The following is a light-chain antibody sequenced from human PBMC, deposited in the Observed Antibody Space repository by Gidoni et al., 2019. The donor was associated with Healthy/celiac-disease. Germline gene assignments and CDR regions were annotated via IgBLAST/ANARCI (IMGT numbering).Light chain of an antibody. CDR3: QQYNSYPT. Sequence: DIQMTQSPSTLSASVGDRVTITCRASQSISSWLAWYQQKPGKAPKLLIYDASSLESGVPSRFSGNGSGTEFTLTISSLQPDDFATYYCQQYNSYPTFGQGTKVEIK. CDR2: DAS. CDR1: QSISSW. V-gene: IGKV1-5*01. J-gene: IGKJ1*01.